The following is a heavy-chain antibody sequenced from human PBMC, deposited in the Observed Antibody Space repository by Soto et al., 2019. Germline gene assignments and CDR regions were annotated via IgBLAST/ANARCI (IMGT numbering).Heavy chain of an antibody. D-gene: IGHD3-9*01. Sequence: SLRLSCAPSGFTFSRAWMSWVRQAPGKGLEWLGRIKSTTDGGTIDYAAPVKGRFTISRDNSQNTLYLQMNSMRAEDTAVYYCSKVQYPTTYYDILTGYYNSDYWGQGTLVTVSS. CDR1: GFTFSRAW. V-gene: IGHV3-15*01. J-gene: IGHJ4*02. CDR3: SKVQYPTTYYDILTGYYNSDY. CDR2: IKSTTDGGTI.